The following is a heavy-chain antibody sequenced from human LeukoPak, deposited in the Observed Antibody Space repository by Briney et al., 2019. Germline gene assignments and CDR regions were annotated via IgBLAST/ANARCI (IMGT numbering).Heavy chain of an antibody. V-gene: IGHV3-7*01. J-gene: IGHJ4*02. CDR2: IKQDGSEK. Sequence: GGSLRLSCAASGFTFSSYWMSWVRQAPGKGLEWVANIKQDGSEKYYVDSVKGRFTISRDNAKNSLYLQMNSLRAEDTAVYYCARGGTYYYDSSGYGGLGYWGQGTLVTVSS. D-gene: IGHD3-22*01. CDR3: ARGGTYYYDSSGYGGLGY. CDR1: GFTFSSYW.